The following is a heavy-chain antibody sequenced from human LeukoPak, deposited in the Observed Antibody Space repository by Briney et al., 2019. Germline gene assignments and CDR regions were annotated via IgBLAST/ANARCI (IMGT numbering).Heavy chain of an antibody. J-gene: IGHJ4*02. CDR2: IYYSGST. CDR1: GGAINSGGYY. V-gene: IGHV4-31*03. Sequence: SKTLSLTCTVSGGAINSGGYYWSWIRQHPGKGLEWIGYIYYSGSTYYNPSLKSRVTISLGTSRNQFSLKLSSVTAADTAVYYCARVAGYSYGQLDCWGQGALVTVSS. D-gene: IGHD5-18*01. CDR3: ARVAGYSYGQLDC.